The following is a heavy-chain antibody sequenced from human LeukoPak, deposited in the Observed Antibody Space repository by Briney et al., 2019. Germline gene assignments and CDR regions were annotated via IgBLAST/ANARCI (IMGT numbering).Heavy chain of an antibody. CDR1: GSTFSNFA. J-gene: IGHJ4*02. D-gene: IGHD6-13*01. V-gene: IGHV3-21*01. CDR2: IVGSSST. Sequence: PGGSLRLSCVASGSTFSNFAMTWVRQAPGKGLEWVSSIVGSSSTYYADSLKGRFTISRDNAKNSLYLQMNSLRAEDTAVYYCARIGAGSSRDYWGQGTLVTVSS. CDR3: ARIGAGSSRDY.